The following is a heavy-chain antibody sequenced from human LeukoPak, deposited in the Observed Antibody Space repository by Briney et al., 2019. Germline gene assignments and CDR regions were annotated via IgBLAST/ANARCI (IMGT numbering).Heavy chain of an antibody. V-gene: IGHV4-39*01. J-gene: IGHJ3*02. D-gene: IGHD3-22*01. CDR2: IYDSGYT. Sequence: SETLSLTCTVSGGSISSSSYYWGWIRQPPGKGLEWIGSIYDSGYTYYNPSPKSRVTISVDTSKNQFSLKLSSVTAAATAVYYCARQGEWHYDSSGYHRLDAFDIWGQGTMVTVSS. CDR1: GGSISSSSYY. CDR3: ARQGEWHYDSSGYHRLDAFDI.